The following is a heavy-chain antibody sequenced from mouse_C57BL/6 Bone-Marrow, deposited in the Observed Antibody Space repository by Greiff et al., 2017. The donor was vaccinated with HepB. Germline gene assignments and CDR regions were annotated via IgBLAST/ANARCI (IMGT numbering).Heavy chain of an antibody. CDR2: TDPSDSYT. CDR3: ARDRGSSLHYFDY. J-gene: IGHJ2*01. V-gene: IGHV1-69*01. D-gene: IGHD1-1*01. CDR1: GYTFTSYW. Sequence: QVQLQQPGAELVMPGASVKLSCKASGYTFTSYWMHWVKQRPGQGLEWIGETDPSDSYTNYNQKFKGKSTLTVDKSSSTAYMQLSSLTSEDSAVYYCARDRGSSLHYFDYWGQGTTLTVSS.